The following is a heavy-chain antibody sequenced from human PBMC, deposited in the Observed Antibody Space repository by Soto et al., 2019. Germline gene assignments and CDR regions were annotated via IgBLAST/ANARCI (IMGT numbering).Heavy chain of an antibody. D-gene: IGHD3-16*01. Sequence: SETLSLTCTVSSGSISSTIYSWDWIRQPPGKGLEWIGSIFYSGSTYYNPSLKSRVTISVDTSKNQFSLKLSSVTAADTAVYYCARRYGGNFDYWGQGTLVNVS. CDR2: IFYSGST. V-gene: IGHV4-39*07. CDR3: ARRYGGNFDY. J-gene: IGHJ4*02. CDR1: SGSISSTIYS.